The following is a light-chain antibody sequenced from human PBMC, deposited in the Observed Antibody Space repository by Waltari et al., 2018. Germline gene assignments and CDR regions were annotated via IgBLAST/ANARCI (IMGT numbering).Light chain of an antibody. CDR3: QQFNEYPWT. CDR1: QANNSD. J-gene: IGKJ1*01. V-gene: IGKV1D-13*01. Sequence: AIQLTQSPSFLSASVGYRVTITCRTSQANNSDLAWYQQQAWKPPKLPIYDTSTLESGVPSRFSGGGTGAELTLTISSLQPEDVGTYYCQQFNEYPWTFGQGTKVEIK. CDR2: DTS.